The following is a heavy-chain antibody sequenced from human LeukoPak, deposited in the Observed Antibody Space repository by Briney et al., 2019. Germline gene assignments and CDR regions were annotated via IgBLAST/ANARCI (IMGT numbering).Heavy chain of an antibody. D-gene: IGHD3-9*01. V-gene: IGHV1-18*04. CDR2: ISAYYANT. CDR3: ARTDYDILTGARMDV. CDR1: GYTFTNYG. Sequence: GASVKVSCKASGYTFTNYGITWVRQAPGQGLEWMGWISAYYANTNYAQKFQGRVTMTTDTSTSTVYMELRSLRSDDTAIYYCARTDYDILTGARMDVWGKGTTVTVSS. J-gene: IGHJ6*04.